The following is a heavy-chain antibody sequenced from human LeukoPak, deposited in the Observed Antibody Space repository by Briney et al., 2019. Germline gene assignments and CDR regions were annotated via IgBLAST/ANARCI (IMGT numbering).Heavy chain of an antibody. J-gene: IGHJ4*02. CDR3: ARVGGIAAPTNYFDY. D-gene: IGHD6-13*01. CDR2: IYHSGST. V-gene: IGHV4-38-2*02. CDR1: GYSISSGYY. Sequence: SETLSLTCTVPGYSISSGYYWGWIRQPPGKGLEWIGSIYHSGSTYYNPSLKSRVTISVDTSKKQFSLKLSSVTAADTAVYYCARVGGIAAPTNYFDYWGQGTLVTVSS.